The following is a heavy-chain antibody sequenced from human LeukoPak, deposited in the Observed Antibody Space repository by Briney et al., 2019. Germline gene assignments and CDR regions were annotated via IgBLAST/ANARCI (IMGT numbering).Heavy chain of an antibody. J-gene: IGHJ4*02. D-gene: IGHD2-15*01. V-gene: IGHV6-1*01. CDR2: TYYRSKWYN. Sequence: SQTLSLTCAISGDSVSSNSAAWNWFRQSPSRGLEWLGRTYYRSKWYNDYAVSVKSRITVNPDTSKNQFSLQLNSVTPEDTAVYYCARVVCSGGSCFPHFDYWGQGTLVTVSS. CDR3: ARVVCSGGSCFPHFDY. CDR1: GDSVSSNSAA.